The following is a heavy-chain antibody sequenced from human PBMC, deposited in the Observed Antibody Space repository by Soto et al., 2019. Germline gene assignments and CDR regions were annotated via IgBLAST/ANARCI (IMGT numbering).Heavy chain of an antibody. V-gene: IGHV5-10-1*01. Sequence: GESLKISCKGSGYSFAGYWITWVRQKPGRGLEWMGRIDPSDSQTYYSPSFRGHVTISATKSITTVFLQWSSLRASDTAMYYCARQIYDSDTGPNFQYYFDSWGQGTPVTVSS. D-gene: IGHD3-22*01. CDR1: GYSFAGYW. J-gene: IGHJ4*02. CDR3: ARQIYDSDTGPNFQYYFDS. CDR2: IDPSDSQT.